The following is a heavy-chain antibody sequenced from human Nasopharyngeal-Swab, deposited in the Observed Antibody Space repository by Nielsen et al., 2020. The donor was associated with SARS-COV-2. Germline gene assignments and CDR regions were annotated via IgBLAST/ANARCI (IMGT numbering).Heavy chain of an antibody. CDR1: GYSFTTYW. D-gene: IGHD3-10*01. J-gene: IGHJ5*02. Sequence: GGSLSLSCKGSGYSFTTYWIVWVRQLPGKGLEWMGTIDPRDSYITYSPSFQGHVTISTDKSINTAYLQWSSLKASDTAMYYCARLISGSGPFDPWGQGTLVTVSS. CDR2: IDPRDSYI. V-gene: IGHV5-10-1*01. CDR3: ARLISGSGPFDP.